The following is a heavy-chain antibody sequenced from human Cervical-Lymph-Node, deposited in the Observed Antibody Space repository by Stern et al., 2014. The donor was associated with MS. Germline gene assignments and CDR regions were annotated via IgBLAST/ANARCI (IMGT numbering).Heavy chain of an antibody. V-gene: IGHV4-39*01. CDR1: GGSMKSRSYY. CDR3: ARSQDIVVVSAATVEGYYYFGMDV. CDR2: VDYAGRT. D-gene: IGHD2-2*01. Sequence: QLVESGPGLVKPSGTLSLTCTISGGSMKSRSYYWVWIRQPPGKGLEWIGSVDYAGRTSYNPSLTSRVTISEDTSKNQFPLMWSSATAADTAVYYCARSQDIVVVSAATVEGYYYFGMDVWGQGTTVTVSS. J-gene: IGHJ6*02.